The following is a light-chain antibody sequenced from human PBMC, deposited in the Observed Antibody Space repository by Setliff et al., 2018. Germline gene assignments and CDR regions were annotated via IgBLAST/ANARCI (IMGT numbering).Light chain of an antibody. J-gene: IGLJ1*01. Sequence: QSVLTQPASASGSPGQSITLSCTGTSSDVGGYNYVSWYQQHPGKAPKLMIYDVSNRPSGVSNRFSGSKSGNTASLTISGLLAEDEADYFCSSYTSSHTYVFGSGTKVTVL. V-gene: IGLV2-14*03. CDR1: SSDVGGYNY. CDR3: SSYTSSHTYV. CDR2: DVS.